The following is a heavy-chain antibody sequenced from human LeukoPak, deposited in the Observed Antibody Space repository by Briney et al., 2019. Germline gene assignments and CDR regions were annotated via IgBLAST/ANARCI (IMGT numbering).Heavy chain of an antibody. J-gene: IGHJ4*02. V-gene: IGHV4-4*07. CDR1: GGSISSYY. D-gene: IGHD2-2*01. CDR2: IYTSGST. Sequence: SETLSLTCTVSGGSISSYYWSWIRQPAGKGLEWIGRIYTSGSTNYNPSLKSRVTMSVDTSKNQFSLKLSSVTAADTAVYYCAREAKVVPAAINYFDYWGQGTLVTVSS. CDR3: AREAKVVPAAINYFDY.